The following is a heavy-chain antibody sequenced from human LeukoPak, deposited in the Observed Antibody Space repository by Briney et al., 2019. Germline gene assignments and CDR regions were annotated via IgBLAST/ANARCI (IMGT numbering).Heavy chain of an antibody. J-gene: IGHJ4*02. CDR3: ARDRLGGYYDSSGPYYFDY. CDR2: IYTSGST. CDR1: GGSISSGSYY. D-gene: IGHD3-22*01. Sequence: PSETLSLTCTVSGGSISSGSYYWSWIRQPAGKGLEWTGRIYTSGSTNYNPPLKSRVTISVDTSKNQFSLKMSSVTAADTGVYYCARDRLGGYYDSSGPYYFDYWGQGTLVTVSS. V-gene: IGHV4-61*02.